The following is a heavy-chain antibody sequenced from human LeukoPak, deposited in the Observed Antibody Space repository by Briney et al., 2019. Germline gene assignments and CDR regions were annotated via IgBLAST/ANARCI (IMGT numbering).Heavy chain of an antibody. CDR3: ARAGYSSGWYDFDQ. V-gene: IGHV3-30*04. D-gene: IGHD6-19*01. J-gene: IGHJ4*01. CDR2: TSYDESHK. CDR1: GFTFSNYT. Sequence: PGGSLRLSCAASGFTFSNYTMHWVRQAPGKGLEWVAVTSYDESHKYYADSVKGRFNISRDNSRNRLFLQMSSLRPEDTAVYYCARAGYSSGWYDFDQWGRGTQVTVSS.